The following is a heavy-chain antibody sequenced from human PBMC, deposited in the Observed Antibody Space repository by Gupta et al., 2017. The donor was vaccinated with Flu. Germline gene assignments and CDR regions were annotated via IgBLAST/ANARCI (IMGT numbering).Heavy chain of an antibody. V-gene: IGHV4-34*01. CDR2: IKHSGST. J-gene: IGHJ4*02. D-gene: IGHD3-3*01. CDR3: ARASKIRFLEWLFHLVFDY. Sequence: QVQLQQWGAGLLKPSETLSLTCAVYVGSFSGYYWRWLRQPPGKGLGWIGEIKHSGSTNYNPSLKSRVTRAVDTSKNQFSLKLSSVTAADTAVDYCARASKIRFLEWLFHLVFDYWGQGTLVTVSS. CDR1: VGSFSGYY.